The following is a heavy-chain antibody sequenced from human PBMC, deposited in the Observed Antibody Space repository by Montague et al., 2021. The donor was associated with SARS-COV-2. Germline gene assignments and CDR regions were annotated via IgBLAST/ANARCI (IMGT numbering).Heavy chain of an antibody. J-gene: IGHJ4*02. CDR1: GFTFSSYA. Sequence: SLRLSCAASGFTFSSYAMSWVRQAPGKGLEWASVIYSGSSSTWYADSVKGRFTISRDNPKNTLYLHMNSLRVDDTAVYYCAKGFQPYSYESSGFYTFDYWGQGTLVTASS. V-gene: IGHV3-23*03. D-gene: IGHD3-22*01. CDR2: IYSGSSST. CDR3: AKGFQPYSYESSGFYTFDY.